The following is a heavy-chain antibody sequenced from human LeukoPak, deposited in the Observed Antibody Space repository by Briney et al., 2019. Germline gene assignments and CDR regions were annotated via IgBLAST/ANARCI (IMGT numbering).Heavy chain of an antibody. V-gene: IGHV4-39*07. CDR3: AKGTSSGWYYFDY. J-gene: IGHJ4*02. Sequence: SETLSLTCTVSGGSISSSSYYWGWIRQPPGKGLEWIGSIYYSGGTYYNPSLKSRVTISVDTSKNQFSLKLDSVTAADTAVYYCAKGTSSGWYYFDYWGQGTLVTVSS. D-gene: IGHD6-19*01. CDR2: IYYSGGT. CDR1: GGSISSSSYY.